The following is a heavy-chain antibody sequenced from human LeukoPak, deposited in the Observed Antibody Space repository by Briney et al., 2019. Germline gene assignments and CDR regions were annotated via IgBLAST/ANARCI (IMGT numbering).Heavy chain of an antibody. V-gene: IGHV1-2*04. CDR1: GYTFTGYY. CDR2: INPNSGGT. J-gene: IGHJ6*02. CDR3: ARAHTAMAGMDV. D-gene: IGHD5-18*01. Sequence: ASVKVSCKASGYTFTGYYMHWVRQAPGQGLEWMGWINPNSGGTNYAQKFQGWVTMTRDTSISTAYMELSRLRSDDTAVYYCARAHTAMAGMDVWGQGTTVTVSS.